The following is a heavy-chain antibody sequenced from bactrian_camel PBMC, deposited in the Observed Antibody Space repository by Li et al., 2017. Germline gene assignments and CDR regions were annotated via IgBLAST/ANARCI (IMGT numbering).Heavy chain of an antibody. Sequence: VQLVESGGGSVQAGETLRLSCKHSGWTFDVRDIGWYRQAPGEECEQLSTINMHGDIDYKDSVKGRFTISRANAKSTVYLQMNSLKPDDTAVYYCAADRKRPFRQPSPSTCLSDFGYWGQGTQVTVS. CDR2: INMHGDI. CDR1: GWTFDVRD. CDR3: AADRKRPFRQPSPSTCLSDFGY. J-gene: IGHJ6*01. V-gene: IGHV3S63*01. D-gene: IGHD3*01.